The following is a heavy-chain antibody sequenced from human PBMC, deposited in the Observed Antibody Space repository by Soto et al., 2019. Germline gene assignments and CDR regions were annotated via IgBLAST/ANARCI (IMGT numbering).Heavy chain of an antibody. D-gene: IGHD3-3*01. J-gene: IGHJ6*02. Sequence: EVQLVESGGGLVKPGGSLRLSCAASGFTFSNAWMNWVRQAPGKGLEWVGRIKSKTDGGTTDYAAPVKGRFTISRDDSKNTLYLQMNSLKTEDTAVYYCNTIFGVVTPGWGMDVWGQGTTVTVSS. CDR1: GFTFSNAW. CDR2: IKSKTDGGTT. V-gene: IGHV3-15*07. CDR3: NTIFGVVTPGWGMDV.